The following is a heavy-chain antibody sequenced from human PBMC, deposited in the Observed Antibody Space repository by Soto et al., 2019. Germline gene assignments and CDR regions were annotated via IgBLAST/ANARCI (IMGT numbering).Heavy chain of an antibody. V-gene: IGHV1-69*13. CDR3: ARALLWFGEFPAFDI. Sequence: SVKVSCKASGGTFSSYAISWVRQAPGQGLEWMGGIIPIFGTANYAQKFQGRVTITADESTSTAYMELSSLRSDDTAVYYCARALLWFGEFPAFDIWGQGTMVTVSS. D-gene: IGHD3-10*01. CDR2: IIPIFGTA. J-gene: IGHJ3*02. CDR1: GGTFSSYA.